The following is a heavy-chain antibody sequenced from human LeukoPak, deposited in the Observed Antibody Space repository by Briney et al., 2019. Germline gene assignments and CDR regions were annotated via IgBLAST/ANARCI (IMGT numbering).Heavy chain of an antibody. Sequence: GGSLRLSCAASGFTFSNDRMHWVRQAPGKGLVWVSRINTDGSTTTYADPVKGRFTISRDNAKNTLYLQMNSLGVEDTAVYYCARGRGGSYHYWGQGTLVTVSS. J-gene: IGHJ4*02. CDR1: GFTFSNDR. CDR2: INTDGSTT. CDR3: ARGRGGSYHY. D-gene: IGHD1-26*01. V-gene: IGHV3-74*01.